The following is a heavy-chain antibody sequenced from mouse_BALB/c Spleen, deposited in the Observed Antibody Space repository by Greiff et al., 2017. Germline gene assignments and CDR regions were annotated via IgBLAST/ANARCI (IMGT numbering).Heavy chain of an antibody. CDR3: ANSSGDPCYAMDY. Sequence: QVQLQESGPQLVRPGASVKISCKASGYSFTSYWMHWVKQRPGQGLEWIGMIDPSASETRLNQKFKDKATLTVDKSSSTAYMQLSSPTSEDSAVYYCANSSGDPCYAMDYWGQGTSVTVSS. V-gene: IGHV1S126*01. CDR1: GYSFTSYW. J-gene: IGHJ4*01. CDR2: IDPSASET. D-gene: IGHD3-1*01.